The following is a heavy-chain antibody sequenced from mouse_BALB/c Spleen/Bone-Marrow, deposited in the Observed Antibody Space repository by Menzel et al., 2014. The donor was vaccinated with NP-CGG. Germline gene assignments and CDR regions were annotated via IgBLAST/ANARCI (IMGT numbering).Heavy chain of an antibody. D-gene: IGHD1-1*01. CDR2: IRSKSNNYAT. Sequence: EVMLVESGGGLVQPKGSLKLSCAASGFTFNTYAMNWVRQAPGKGLEWVARIRSKSNNYATYYADSVKDRFTISRDDSQSTLYLQMNNLKTEDTAIYYCVRSYYYGSRGFAYWGQGTLVTVSA. CDR3: VRSYYYGSRGFAY. V-gene: IGHV10-1*02. J-gene: IGHJ3*01. CDR1: GFTFNTYA.